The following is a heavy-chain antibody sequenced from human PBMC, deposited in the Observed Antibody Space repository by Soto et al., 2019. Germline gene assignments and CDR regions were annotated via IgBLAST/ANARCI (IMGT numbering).Heavy chain of an antibody. V-gene: IGHV3-9*01. CDR2: ISWNSGSI. D-gene: IGHD6-19*01. CDR1: GFTFDDYA. J-gene: IGHJ5*02. Sequence: EVQLVESGGGLVQPGRSLRLSCAASGFTFDDYAMHWVRQAPGKGLEWVSGISWNSGSIGYADSVKGRFTISRDNAKNSLYLQMNSLRAEDTALYYCAYSSGWSGWFDPWGQGTLVTVSS. CDR3: AYSSGWSGWFDP.